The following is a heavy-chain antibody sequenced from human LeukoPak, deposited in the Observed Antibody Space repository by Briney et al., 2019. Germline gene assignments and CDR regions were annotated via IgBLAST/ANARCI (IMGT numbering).Heavy chain of an antibody. CDR2: IKQGGSEK. CDR3: ASLGCSSTSCYSPSFDY. CDR1: GFTFSSYW. J-gene: IGHJ4*02. V-gene: IGHV3-7*01. D-gene: IGHD2-2*02. Sequence: GGSLRLSCAASGFTFSSYWMSWVRQAPGKGLEWVANIKQGGSEKYYVDSVKGRFTISRDNAKNSLYLQMNSLRAEDTAVYYCASLGCSSTSCYSPSFDYWGQGTLVTVSS.